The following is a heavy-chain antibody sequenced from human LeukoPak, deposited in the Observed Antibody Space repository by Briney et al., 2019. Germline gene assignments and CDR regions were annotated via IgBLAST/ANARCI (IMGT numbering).Heavy chain of an antibody. D-gene: IGHD2-2*03. Sequence: GGSLRLSCAASGFTVSSNYMSWVRQAPGKGLEWVSVIYSGGSTYYADSVKGRFTISRDNSKNTLYLQMNSLRAEDTAVYYCARHGYCSSTSCHSHYYYGMDVWGQGTTVTVSS. CDR3: ARHGYCSSTSCHSHYYYGMDV. J-gene: IGHJ6*02. V-gene: IGHV3-66*04. CDR2: IYSGGST. CDR1: GFTVSSNY.